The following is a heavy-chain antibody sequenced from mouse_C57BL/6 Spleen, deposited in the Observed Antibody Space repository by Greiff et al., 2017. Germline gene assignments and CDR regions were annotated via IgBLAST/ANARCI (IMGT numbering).Heavy chain of an antibody. V-gene: IGHV1-53*01. CDR2: INPSNGGT. CDR1: GYTFTSYW. CDR3: ARWAQALAY. Sequence: VQLQQPGAELVRPGSSVKLSCKASGYTFTSYWMHWVKQRPGQGLEWIGNINPSNGGTNYNEKFKSKATLTVDKSSSTASMQLRSLTSEDSAVYYCARWAQALAYWGQGTLVTVSA. D-gene: IGHD3-2*02. J-gene: IGHJ3*01.